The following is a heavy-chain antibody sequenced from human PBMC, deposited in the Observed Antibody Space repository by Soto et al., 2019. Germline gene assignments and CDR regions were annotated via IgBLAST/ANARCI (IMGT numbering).Heavy chain of an antibody. CDR3: ARDEDERYQPRYGMDV. V-gene: IGHV3-33*01. CDR1: GFTFSSYG. CDR2: IWYDGSNK. Sequence: GGSLRLSCAASGFTFSSYGRHWVRQAPGKGLEWVAVIWYDGSNKYYADSVKGRFTISRDNSKNTLYLQMNSLRAEDTAVYYCARDEDERYQPRYGMDVWGQGTTVTVYS. D-gene: IGHD2-2*01. J-gene: IGHJ6*02.